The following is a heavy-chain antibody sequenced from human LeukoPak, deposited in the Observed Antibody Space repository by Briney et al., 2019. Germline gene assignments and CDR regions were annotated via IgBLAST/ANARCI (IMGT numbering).Heavy chain of an antibody. CDR3: ARDLSYGDYYYYYGMDV. J-gene: IGHJ6*02. CDR1: GFTFSSYS. Sequence: GGSLRLSCAASGFTFSSYSMDWVRQAPGKGLEWVSYISSSSSTIYYADSVKGRFTISRDNAENSLYLQMNSLRDEDTAVYYCARDLSYGDYYYYYGMDVWGQGTTVTVSS. D-gene: IGHD4-17*01. CDR2: ISSSSSTI. V-gene: IGHV3-48*02.